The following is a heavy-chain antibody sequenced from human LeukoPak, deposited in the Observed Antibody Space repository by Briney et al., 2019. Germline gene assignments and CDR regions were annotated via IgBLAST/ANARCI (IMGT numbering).Heavy chain of an antibody. CDR3: ARDGGYNLDY. D-gene: IGHD5-24*01. CDR2: ISYDGSNK. V-gene: IGHV3-30*04. Sequence: QPGESLRLSCAASGFTFSSYAMHWVRQAPGKGLEWVAVISYDGSNKYYADSVKGRFTISRDNSKNTLYLQMNSLRAEDTAVYYCARDGGYNLDYWGQGTLVTVSS. CDR1: GFTFSSYA. J-gene: IGHJ4*02.